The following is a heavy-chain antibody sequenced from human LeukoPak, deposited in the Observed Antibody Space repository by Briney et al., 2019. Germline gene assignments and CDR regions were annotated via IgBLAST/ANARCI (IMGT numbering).Heavy chain of an antibody. J-gene: IGHJ4*02. CDR1: GYTFTSYA. Sequence: ASVKVSCKASGYTFTSYAMNWVRQAPGQGLEWMGWINTNTGNPTYAQGFTGRFVFSLDTSVSTAYLQISSLKAEETAVYYCATSYYDSSGYYPRLMGYWGQGTLVTVSS. V-gene: IGHV7-4-1*02. CDR2: INTNTGNP. CDR3: ATSYYDSSGYYPRLMGY. D-gene: IGHD3-22*01.